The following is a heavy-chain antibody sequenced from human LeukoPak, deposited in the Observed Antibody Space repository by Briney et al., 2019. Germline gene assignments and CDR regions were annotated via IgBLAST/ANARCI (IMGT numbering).Heavy chain of an antibody. D-gene: IGHD6-13*01. J-gene: IGHJ4*02. CDR1: GYSFTNYW. CDR3: ARRIAAAAMSLSFDY. CDR2: IYPGDSDT. Sequence: GESLKISCKAPGYSFTNYWIGWVRQMPGKGLEWMGIIYPGDSDTRYSPSFQGQVTISADKSISTAYLQWSSLKASDTAMYYCARRIAAAAMSLSFDYWGQGTLVTVSS. V-gene: IGHV5-51*01.